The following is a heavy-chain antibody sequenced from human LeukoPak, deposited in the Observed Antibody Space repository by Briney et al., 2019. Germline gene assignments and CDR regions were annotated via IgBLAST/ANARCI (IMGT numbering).Heavy chain of an antibody. J-gene: IGHJ5*02. D-gene: IGHD3-10*01. CDR2: IYYSGST. CDR3: ARLVWFGELYHNWFDP. CDR1: GGSISSSSYY. V-gene: IGHV4-39*01. Sequence: SETLSLTCTVSGGSISSSSYYWGWIRQPPGKGLEWIGSIYYSGSTYYNPSLKSRVTISVDTSKNQFSLKLSSVTAADTAVYYCARLVWFGELYHNWFDPWGQGTLVTVSS.